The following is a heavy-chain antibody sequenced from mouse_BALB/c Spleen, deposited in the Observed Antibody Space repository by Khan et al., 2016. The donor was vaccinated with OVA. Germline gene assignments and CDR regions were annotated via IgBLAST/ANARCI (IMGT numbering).Heavy chain of an antibody. CDR2: INPHIGET. CDR3: ARKNGSDFDY. V-gene: IGHV1-20*02. CDR1: GYSFTGYF. J-gene: IGHJ2*01. Sequence: VQLQQSGPELVKPGASVKISYKASGYSFTGYFMNWVMQSHGKSLEWIGRINPHIGETFYNQKFKGKATLTVDESSSTVYMELRSLASEDSAVYYCARKNGSDFDYWGQGTTLTVSS. D-gene: IGHD1-1*01.